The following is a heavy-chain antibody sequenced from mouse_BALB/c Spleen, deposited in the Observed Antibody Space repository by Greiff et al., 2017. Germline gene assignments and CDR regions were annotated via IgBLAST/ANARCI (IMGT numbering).Heavy chain of an antibody. Sequence: EVKVVESGGGLVQPGGSLKLSCAASGFTFSSYTMSWVRQTPEKRLEWVAYISNGGGSTYYPDTVKGRFTISRDNAKNTLYLQMSSLKTEDTAMYYCAGGLRRYFDVWGAGTTVTGSS. CDR1: GFTFSSYT. V-gene: IGHV5-12-2*01. CDR3: AGGLRRYFDV. D-gene: IGHD3-3*01. J-gene: IGHJ1*01. CDR2: ISNGGGST.